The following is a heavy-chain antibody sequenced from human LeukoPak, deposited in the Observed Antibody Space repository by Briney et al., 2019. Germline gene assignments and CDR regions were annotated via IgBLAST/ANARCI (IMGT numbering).Heavy chain of an antibody. CDR1: GYSFTSYW. V-gene: IGHV5-51*01. J-gene: IGHJ4*02. D-gene: IGHD2-15*01. CDR2: IYPGDSDT. Sequence: GESLKISCKGSGYSFTSYWISWVRQMPGKGLEWMGIIYPGDSDTRYSPSFQGQVTISADKSISTAYLQWSSLKASDTAMYYCARRAVMKVVVAASDYWGQGTLVTVSS. CDR3: ARRAVMKVVVAASDY.